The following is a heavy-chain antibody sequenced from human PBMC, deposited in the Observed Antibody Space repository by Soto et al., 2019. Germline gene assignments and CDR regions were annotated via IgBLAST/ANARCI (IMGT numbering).Heavy chain of an antibody. CDR3: AKEGSDYDFYYSYYYMDA. D-gene: IGHD5-12*01. V-gene: IGHV3-23*01. CDR2: ISGSGGST. CDR1: GFTFSSYD. J-gene: IGHJ6*03. Sequence: GSLRLSCAASGFTFSSYDMSWVRQAPGKGLEWVSAISGSGGSTYYADSVKGRFTISRDNSKNTLYLQMNSLRAEDTAAYYCAKEGSDYDFYYSYYYMDAWGKGTTVTVSS.